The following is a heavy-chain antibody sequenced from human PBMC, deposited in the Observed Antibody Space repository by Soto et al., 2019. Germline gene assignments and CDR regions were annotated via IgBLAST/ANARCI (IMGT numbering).Heavy chain of an antibody. D-gene: IGHD3-9*01. Sequence: ASVKVSCKASGGSFSSYAISWVRQAPEQGLEWMGGIIPIFGTANYAQKFQGRVTITADESTSTAYMELSSLRSEDTAVYYCARLRYLDWLSDYYGMDVWGQGTTVTVSS. V-gene: IGHV1-69*13. J-gene: IGHJ6*02. CDR2: IIPIFGTA. CDR1: GGSFSSYA. CDR3: ARLRYLDWLSDYYGMDV.